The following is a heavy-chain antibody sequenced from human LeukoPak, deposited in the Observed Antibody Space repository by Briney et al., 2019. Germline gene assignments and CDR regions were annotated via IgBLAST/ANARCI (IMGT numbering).Heavy chain of an antibody. V-gene: IGHV1-2*02. J-gene: IGHJ4*02. CDR1: GYTFSGYY. Sequence: ASVKVSCKASGYTFSGYYIHWVRQAPGQGLEWMGWINPNTGGTKYAQRFQDRVTMTRDTSISTAYMELISLRSDDTAVYYCARSDSSGYYWGYFDYWGQGTLVTVSS. CDR3: ARSDSSGYYWGYFDY. D-gene: IGHD3-22*01. CDR2: INPNTGGT.